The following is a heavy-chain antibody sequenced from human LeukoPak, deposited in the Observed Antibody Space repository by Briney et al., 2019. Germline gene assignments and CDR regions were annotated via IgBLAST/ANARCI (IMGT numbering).Heavy chain of an antibody. CDR3: ARDPIHYYGSGDNWFDP. CDR1: GFTFSSYS. V-gene: IGHV3-21*01. J-gene: IGHJ5*02. D-gene: IGHD3-10*01. CDR2: IPHVYSDGST. Sequence: GGSLRLSCAASGFTFSSYSMKWVRQAPGKGLEWVSVIPHVYSDGSTNYADSVKGRFTISRDNAKNSLYLQMNSLRAEDTAVYYCARDPIHYYGSGDNWFDPWGQGTLVTVSS.